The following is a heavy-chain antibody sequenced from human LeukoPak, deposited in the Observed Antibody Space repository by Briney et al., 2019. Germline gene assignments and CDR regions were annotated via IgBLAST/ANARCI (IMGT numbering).Heavy chain of an antibody. CDR3: ARGLRYGQPLGFDP. Sequence: GSLRLSCAASGFTFSSYAVSWIRQPPGKGLEWIGEINHSGSTNYNPSLKSRVTISVDTSKNQFSLKLSSVTAADTAVYYCARGLRYGQPLGFDPWGQGTLVTVSS. V-gene: IGHV4-34*01. D-gene: IGHD5-18*01. CDR2: INHSGST. J-gene: IGHJ5*02. CDR1: GFTFSSYA.